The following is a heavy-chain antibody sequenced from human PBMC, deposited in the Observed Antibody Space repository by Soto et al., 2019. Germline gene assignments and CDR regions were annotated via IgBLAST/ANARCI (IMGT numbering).Heavy chain of an antibody. CDR3: AKDYYASGTYDNYFDY. J-gene: IGHJ4*02. CDR2: ITGSGGGT. Sequence: GGSLRLSCAVSGFTFSSDALSWVRQAPGKGLEWVSAITGSGGGTYYADSVKGRFTISRDNSKNTLYLQMNRLRAEDTAVYYCAKDYYASGTYDNYFDYWGQGTLVTVSS. V-gene: IGHV3-23*01. D-gene: IGHD3-10*01. CDR1: GFTFSSDA.